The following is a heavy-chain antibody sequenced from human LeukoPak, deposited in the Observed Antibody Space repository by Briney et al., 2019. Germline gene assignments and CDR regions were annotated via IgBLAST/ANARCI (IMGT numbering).Heavy chain of an antibody. CDR1: GFTFSSYG. CDR3: ARPQGRDFWSGQGVNDAFDI. D-gene: IGHD3-3*01. CDR2: IRYDGSNK. J-gene: IGHJ3*02. Sequence: GGSLRLSCAASGFTFSSYGMHWVRQAPGKGLEWVAFIRYDGSNKYYADSVKGRFTISRDNSKNTLYLQMNSLRAEDTAVYYCARPQGRDFWSGQGVNDAFDIWGQGTMVTVPS. V-gene: IGHV3-30*02.